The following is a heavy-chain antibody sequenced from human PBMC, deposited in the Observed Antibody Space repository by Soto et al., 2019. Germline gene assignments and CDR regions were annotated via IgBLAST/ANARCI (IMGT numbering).Heavy chain of an antibody. J-gene: IGHJ4*02. Sequence: QVQLVQSGSEVRRPGASVKVSCKASGYTFTDYYMHWVRQAPGQVLEWMGIINPSSSNTKYAQRFQGRVTMTRDTSTRTVYMELSSLRSEDAAVYYCARVQTYSSSWYHFDYWGQGTLVPVSS. V-gene: IGHV1-46*01. CDR2: INPSSSNT. D-gene: IGHD6-19*01. CDR3: ARVQTYSSSWYHFDY. CDR1: GYTFTDYY.